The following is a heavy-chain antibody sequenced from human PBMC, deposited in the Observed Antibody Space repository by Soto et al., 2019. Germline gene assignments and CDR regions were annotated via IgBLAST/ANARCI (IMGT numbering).Heavy chain of an antibody. CDR1: GFSLSTSGMR. CDR2: SDWDDDK. CDR3: ARDRYNWNPSHYYGMDV. V-gene: IGHV2-70*04. J-gene: IGHJ6*02. Sequence: GPTLANPRQTLTLTCTFSGFSLSTSGMRVSWIRQPPGKALEWLARSDWDDDKFYSTSLKTRLTISKDTSKNQVVLTMTNMDPVDTATYYCARDRYNWNPSHYYGMDVWGQGTTVTVSS. D-gene: IGHD1-20*01.